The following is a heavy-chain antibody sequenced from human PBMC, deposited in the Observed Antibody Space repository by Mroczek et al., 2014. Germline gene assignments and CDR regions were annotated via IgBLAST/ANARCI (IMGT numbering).Heavy chain of an antibody. Sequence: QVQLQQWGPGLVKPSETLSLTCTVSGGSISSYYWSWIRQPPGKGLEWIGYIYYSGSTNYNPSLKSRVTISVDTSKNQFSLKLSSVTAADTAVYYCARVSDCSSTSCYWSLDYWGQGTLVTVSS. V-gene: IGHV4-59*01. J-gene: IGHJ4*02. CDR2: IYYSGST. CDR3: ARVSDCSSTSCYWSLDY. CDR1: GGSISSYY. D-gene: IGHD2-2*01.